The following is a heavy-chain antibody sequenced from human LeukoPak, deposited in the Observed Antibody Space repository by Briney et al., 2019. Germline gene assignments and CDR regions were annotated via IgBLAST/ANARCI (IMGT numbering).Heavy chain of an antibody. J-gene: IGHJ6*03. V-gene: IGHV1-8*01. CDR1: GYTFTSYD. CDR3: ARAPQLLHRARIAAAGTLGEYYYYYMDV. D-gene: IGHD6-13*01. CDR2: MNPNSGNT. Sequence: GASVKVSCKASGYTFTSYDINWVRQATGQGLEWMGWMNPNSGNTGYAQKFQGRVTMTRNTSISTAYMELSSLRSEDTAVYYCARAPQLLHRARIAAAGTLGEYYYYYMDVWGKGTTVTVSS.